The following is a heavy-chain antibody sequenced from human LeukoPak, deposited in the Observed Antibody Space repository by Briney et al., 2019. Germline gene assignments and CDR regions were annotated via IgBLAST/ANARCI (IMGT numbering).Heavy chain of an antibody. CDR1: GFTFSSYA. V-gene: IGHV3-30*18. J-gene: IGHJ4*02. CDR2: MSHDGSNK. D-gene: IGHD6-19*01. Sequence: GGSLRLPCAASGFTFSSYAMHWVRQAPGKGLEWVAVMSHDGSNKYYGDSVKGRLTISRDNSKNTLYLQMNSLRAEDTAVYYCAKLDSSGWSRPFDYWGQGTLVTVSS. CDR3: AKLDSSGWSRPFDY.